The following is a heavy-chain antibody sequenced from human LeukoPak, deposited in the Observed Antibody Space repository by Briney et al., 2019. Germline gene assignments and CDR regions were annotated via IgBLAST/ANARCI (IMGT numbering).Heavy chain of an antibody. CDR3: ARDPTSGNFRPFDY. CDR1: GGSISSYY. CDR2: IYTSGST. Sequence: SENLSLTCTVSGGSISSYYWSWIRQPAGKGLEWIGRIYTSGSTNYNPSLESRVTMSVDTSKNQFSLKLSSVTAADTAVYYCARDPTSGNFRPFDYWGQGTLVTVSS. D-gene: IGHD3-3*01. J-gene: IGHJ4*02. V-gene: IGHV4-4*07.